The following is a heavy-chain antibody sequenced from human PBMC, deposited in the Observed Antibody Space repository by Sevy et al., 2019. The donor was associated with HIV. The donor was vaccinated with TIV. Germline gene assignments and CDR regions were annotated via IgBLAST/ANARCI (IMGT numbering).Heavy chain of an antibody. V-gene: IGHV3-53*01. D-gene: IGHD3-22*01. CDR3: ARDRVMYYYDSSGYYTSSYGMDV. Sequence: GGSLRLSCAVSGFSVNDNYVSWVRQAPGKGLEWVSVIYSGDNTDYTDSVKGRFTISRDNSKNTVYLQMNSLRAEDTAVYYCARDRVMYYYDSSGYYTSSYGMDVWGQGTTVTVSS. CDR1: GFSVNDNY. J-gene: IGHJ6*02. CDR2: IYSGDNT.